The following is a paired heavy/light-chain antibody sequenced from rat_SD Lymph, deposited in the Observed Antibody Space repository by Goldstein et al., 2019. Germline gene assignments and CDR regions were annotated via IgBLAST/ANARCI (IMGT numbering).Light chain of an antibody. CDR2: GAS. CDR1: ESVRSS. Sequence: DIVLTQSPALAVSLGQRATISCRASESVRSSMHWYQQKSGQQPKLLIYGASNLASGVPARFSGSGSGTDFSFTIDPVEADDIATYYCQQSRNDPFTFGSGTKLEIK. V-gene: IGKV3S5*01. J-gene: IGKJ4*01. CDR3: QQSRNDPFT.
Heavy chain of an antibody. D-gene: IGHD1-4*01. V-gene: IGHV7-6*01. Sequence: EVKLLESGGGLVQPGGSLRLSCAASGFTFPDFYMSWIRQSPGKAPEWLSFIRNKANSYTTEYNPSVKGRFTISRDDTQDVLYLQMNTLRAEDTAIYYCAKHLTTGVFYSVMDVWGQGASVTVSS. CDR1: GFTFPDFY. CDR3: AKHLTTGVFYSVMDV. CDR2: IRNKANSYTT. J-gene: IGHJ4*01.